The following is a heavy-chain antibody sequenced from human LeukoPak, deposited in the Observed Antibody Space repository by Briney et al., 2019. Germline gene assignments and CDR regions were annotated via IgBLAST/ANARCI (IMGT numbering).Heavy chain of an antibody. CDR1: GFTVSSNY. J-gene: IGHJ6*02. CDR3: ASKVTTPYYYYGMDV. Sequence: GGSLRLSCAASGFTVSSNYMSWVRQAPGKGLEWVSVIYSGGSTYYADSVKGRFTISRDNSKKTLYRQMNSLRAEDTAVYYCASKVTTPYYYYGMDVWGQGTTVTVSS. CDR2: IYSGGST. D-gene: IGHD4-17*01. V-gene: IGHV3-66*01.